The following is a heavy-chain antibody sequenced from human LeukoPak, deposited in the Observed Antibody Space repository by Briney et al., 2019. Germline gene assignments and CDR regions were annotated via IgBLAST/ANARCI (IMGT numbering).Heavy chain of an antibody. CDR2: ISSGGNT. Sequence: GGSLRLSCAASGFTFTNFEMNWVRQAPGKGLEWISVISSGGNTYYTDSVKGRFTISRDNSKNTLYLQMSSLRVEDTAVYYCARNDRGAFDIWGQGTMVTVSS. CDR3: ARNDRGAFDI. D-gene: IGHD3-22*01. J-gene: IGHJ3*02. CDR1: GFTFTNFE. V-gene: IGHV3-53*01.